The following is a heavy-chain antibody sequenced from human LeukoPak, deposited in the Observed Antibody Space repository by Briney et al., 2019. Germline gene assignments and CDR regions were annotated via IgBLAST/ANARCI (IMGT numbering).Heavy chain of an antibody. CDR3: AKVTTFYSSSWDYFDY. J-gene: IGHJ4*02. Sequence: GGSLRLSCAASGFTFSSYAMHWVRQAPGKGLEWVAVISYDGSNKYCADSVKGRFTISRDNSKNTLYLQMNSLRAEDTAVYYCAKVTTFYSSSWDYFDYWGQGTLVTVSS. CDR2: ISYDGSNK. V-gene: IGHV3-30*07. CDR1: GFTFSSYA. D-gene: IGHD6-13*01.